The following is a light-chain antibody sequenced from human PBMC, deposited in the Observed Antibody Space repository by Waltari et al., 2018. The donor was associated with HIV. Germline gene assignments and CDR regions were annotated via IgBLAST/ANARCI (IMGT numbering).Light chain of an antibody. CDR3: SSYAGSTVI. CDR2: EVT. J-gene: IGLJ2*01. Sequence: QSALTQPPSASGSPGQSVTISCTGTSTDVGAYNHVSWYQQHSGEAPKLLIYEVTKRPSGVPDRFSGSKSGNTTSLTVSGLQAEDEADFYCSSYAGSTVIFGGGTKLTVL. V-gene: IGLV2-8*01. CDR1: STDVGAYNH.